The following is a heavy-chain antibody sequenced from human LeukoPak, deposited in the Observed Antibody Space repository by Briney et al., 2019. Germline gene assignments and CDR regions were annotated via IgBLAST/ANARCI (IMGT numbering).Heavy chain of an antibody. Sequence: ASVKVSCKTSGYPFTTYEINWVRQAAGQGLAWMGWVHPDTGYADYAQKFQGRVTMTSDTSISTAYMELSSLRSDDSAVYFCARGPRNDPWGQGTLVTVSS. CDR3: ARGPRNDP. CDR1: GYPFTTYE. CDR2: VHPDTGYA. J-gene: IGHJ5*02. D-gene: IGHD1-14*01. V-gene: IGHV1-8*01.